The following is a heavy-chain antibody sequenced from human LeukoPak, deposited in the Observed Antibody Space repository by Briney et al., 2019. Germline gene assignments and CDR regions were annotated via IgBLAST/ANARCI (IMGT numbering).Heavy chain of an antibody. CDR2: INASGGST. D-gene: IGHD3-22*01. CDR3: ARHEDYYDSSGYYFDY. CDR1: GYTFTSYY. Sequence: ASVKVSCKASGYTFTSYYMHWVRQAPGQGLEWMGIINASGGSTSYAQKFQGRVTMTRDMSTSTVYMELSSLRSEDTAVYYCARHEDYYDSSGYYFDYWGQGTLVTVSS. J-gene: IGHJ4*02. V-gene: IGHV1-46*01.